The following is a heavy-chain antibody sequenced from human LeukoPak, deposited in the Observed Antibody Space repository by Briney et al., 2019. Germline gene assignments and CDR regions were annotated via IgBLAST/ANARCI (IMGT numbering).Heavy chain of an antibody. CDR2: FDPEDGET. Sequence: GASVKVSCKASGYTFTTYHMHWVRQAPGKGLEWMGGFDPEDGETIYAQKFQGRVTMTEDTSTDTAYMELSSLRSEDTAVYYCATIGYCSSTSCATPDAFDIWGQGTMVTVSS. V-gene: IGHV1-24*01. J-gene: IGHJ3*02. D-gene: IGHD2-2*01. CDR3: ATIGYCSSTSCATPDAFDI. CDR1: GYTFTTYH.